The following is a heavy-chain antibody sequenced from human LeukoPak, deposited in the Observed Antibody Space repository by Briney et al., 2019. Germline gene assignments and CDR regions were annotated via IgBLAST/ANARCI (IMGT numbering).Heavy chain of an antibody. CDR2: IYYSGST. D-gene: IGHD5-12*01. V-gene: IGHV4-59*01. Sequence: SETLSLTCTVSGVSISSYYWSWIRQPPGKGLEWIGYIYYSGSTNYNPSLKSRVTISVDTSKNQFSLKLSSVTAADTAVYYCARVATGWYYFDYWGQETLVTVSS. CDR1: GVSISSYY. CDR3: ARVATGWYYFDY. J-gene: IGHJ4*02.